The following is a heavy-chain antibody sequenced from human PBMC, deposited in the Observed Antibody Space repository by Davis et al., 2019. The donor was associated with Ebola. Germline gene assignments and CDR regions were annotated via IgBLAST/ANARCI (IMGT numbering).Heavy chain of an antibody. CDR2: IYYSGST. V-gene: IGHV4-61*01. D-gene: IGHD3-3*01. CDR3: ARVATIFGVVSP. J-gene: IGHJ5*02. Sequence: MPSETLSLTCTVSGGSVSSGSYYWSWIRQPPGKGLEWIGYIYYSGSTNYNPSLKSRVTISVDTSKNQFSLKLSSVTAADTAVYYCARVATIFGVVSPWGQGTLVTVSS. CDR1: GGSVSSGSYY.